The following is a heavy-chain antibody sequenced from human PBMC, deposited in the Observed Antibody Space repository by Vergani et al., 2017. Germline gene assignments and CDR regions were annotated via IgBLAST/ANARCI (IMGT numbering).Heavy chain of an antibody. Sequence: EVQLLESGGGLVQPGGSLRLSCAASGFTFSSYAMSWVRQAPGKGLEWVSASSGSGGSTSYADSVKGRFTISRDNSKNTLYLKMNSLRAEDTAVYYCAKDQQDYYGSGGDYWGQGTLVTVSS. CDR2: SSGSGGST. CDR1: GFTFSSYA. J-gene: IGHJ4*02. CDR3: AKDQQDYYGSGGDY. V-gene: IGHV3-23*01. D-gene: IGHD3-10*01.